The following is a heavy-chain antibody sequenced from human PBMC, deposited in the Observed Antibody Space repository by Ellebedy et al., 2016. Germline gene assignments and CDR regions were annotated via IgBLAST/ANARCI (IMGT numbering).Heavy chain of an antibody. Sequence: GGSLRLSCAASGFTFSTSAVHWVRQAPGKGLEWVAIIYRTGTTFYPDSAKGRFTISRDNSKNTLYLQMNSLRVEDTAMYYCAGDSRGITAAGTSLHYWGQGTLVTVSS. D-gene: IGHD6-13*01. J-gene: IGHJ4*02. CDR1: GFTFSTSA. V-gene: IGHV3-53*01. CDR2: IYRTGTT. CDR3: AGDSRGITAAGTSLHY.